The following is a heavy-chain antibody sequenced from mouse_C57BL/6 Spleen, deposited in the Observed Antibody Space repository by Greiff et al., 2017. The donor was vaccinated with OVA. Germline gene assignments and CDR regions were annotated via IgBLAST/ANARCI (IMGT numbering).Heavy chain of an antibody. D-gene: IGHD2-4*01. J-gene: IGHJ4*01. Sequence: VQLQQSGPELVKPGASVKISCKASGYAFSSSWMNWVQQRPGKGLEWIGRIYPGDGDTNYNGKFKGKATLTADTSSSTAYMQLSSLTSEDSAVYFCARYTMITTVYYYAMDYWGQGTSVTVSS. CDR2: IYPGDGDT. CDR3: ARYTMITTVYYYAMDY. CDR1: GYAFSSSW. V-gene: IGHV1-82*01.